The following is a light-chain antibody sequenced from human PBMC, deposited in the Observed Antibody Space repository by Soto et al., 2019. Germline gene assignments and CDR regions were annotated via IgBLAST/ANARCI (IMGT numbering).Light chain of an antibody. CDR2: GAS. Sequence: EIVMTQSPATLSVSPGERATLSCRASQSVGSNLAWYQQKPGQAPRLLIYGASTRATGIPARFSGSRSGTEFTLTISSLQFEDFAVYYCQLYNNWPDTFGQGTKLEIK. CDR3: QLYNNWPDT. V-gene: IGKV3D-15*01. J-gene: IGKJ2*01. CDR1: QSVGSN.